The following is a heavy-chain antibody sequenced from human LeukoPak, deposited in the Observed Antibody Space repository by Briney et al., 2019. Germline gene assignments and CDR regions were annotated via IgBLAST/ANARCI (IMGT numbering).Heavy chain of an antibody. V-gene: IGHV3-9*01. Sequence: GGSLRLSCAASGFTFDDYAMHWVRQAPGKGLEWVSGISWNSGSIGYADSVKGRFTISRDNAKNSLYLQMNSLRAEDTALYYCARGYNMGDYWGQGTLVTVSS. CDR3: ARGYNMGDY. J-gene: IGHJ4*02. CDR2: ISWNSGSI. CDR1: GFTFDDYA. D-gene: IGHD5-24*01.